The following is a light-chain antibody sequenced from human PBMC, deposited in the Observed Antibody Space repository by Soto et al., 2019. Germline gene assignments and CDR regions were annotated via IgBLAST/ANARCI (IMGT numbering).Light chain of an antibody. Sequence: IVVSKSLVTLAVSNEERATLSCRASQSVSSNLAWYQQKPGQAPRLLIYGASTRATGIPARFSGSGSGTEFTLTISSLQSEDFAVYYCQQYNNWPLFGGGTKVDI. CDR2: GAS. V-gene: IGKV3-15*01. CDR3: QQYNNWPL. J-gene: IGKJ4*01. CDR1: QSVSSN.